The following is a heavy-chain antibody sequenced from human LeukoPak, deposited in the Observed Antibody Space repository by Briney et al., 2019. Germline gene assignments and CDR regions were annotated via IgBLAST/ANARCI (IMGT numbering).Heavy chain of an antibody. V-gene: IGHV4-38-2*02. CDR3: AGTLLRYFDWLSTTYYYYMDV. D-gene: IGHD3-9*01. J-gene: IGHJ6*03. CDR1: GYSISSGHY. CDR2: IYHSGST. Sequence: SETLSLTCTVSGYSISSGHYWGWIRQPPGKGLEWIGSIYHSGSTYYNPSLKSRVTISVDTSKNQFSLKLSSVTAADTAVYYCAGTLLRYFDWLSTTYYYYMDVWGKGTTVTISS.